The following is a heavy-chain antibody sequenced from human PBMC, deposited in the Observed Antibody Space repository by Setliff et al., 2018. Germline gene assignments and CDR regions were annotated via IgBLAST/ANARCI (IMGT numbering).Heavy chain of an antibody. D-gene: IGHD6-13*01. J-gene: IGHJ4*02. V-gene: IGHV4-61*02. CDR3: ARSGDRYSSSWYSLGY. CDR2: IYTSGST. Sequence: SETLSLTCTVSGGSISSGSYYWSWIRQPAGKGLEWIGRIYTSGSTNYNPSLKSRVTISVDTSKNQFSLKLSSVTAADTAVYYCARSGDRYSSSWYSLGYRGQGTLVTVSS. CDR1: GGSISSGSYY.